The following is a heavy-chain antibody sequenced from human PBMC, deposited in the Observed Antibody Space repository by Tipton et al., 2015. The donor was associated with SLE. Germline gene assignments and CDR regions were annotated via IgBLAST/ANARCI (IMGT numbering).Heavy chain of an antibody. CDR3: ARENRSLRGLFDY. Sequence: LRLSCAVYGGSFSGYYWSWIRQPPGKGLEWIGEINHSGSTNYNPSLKSRVTISVDTSKNQFSLKLSSVTAADTAVYYCARENRSLRGLFDYWGQGPLVTVSS. CDR1: GGSFSGYY. D-gene: IGHD4-17*01. J-gene: IGHJ4*02. CDR2: INHSGST. V-gene: IGHV4-34*01.